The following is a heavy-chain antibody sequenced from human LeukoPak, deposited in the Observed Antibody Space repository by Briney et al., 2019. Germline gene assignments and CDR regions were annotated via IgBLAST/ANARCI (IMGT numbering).Heavy chain of an antibody. V-gene: IGHV3-23*01. CDR2: ISGSGGST. D-gene: IGHD1-1*01. CDR1: GFTFSSYA. CDR3: AKALPPGTTAGYFDY. Sequence: GGSLRLSCAASGFTFSSYAMSWVRQAPGKGLEWVSAISGSGGSTYYAYSVKGRFTISRDNSKNTLYLQMNSLRAEDTAVYYCAKALPPGTTAGYFDYWGQGTLVTVSS. J-gene: IGHJ4*02.